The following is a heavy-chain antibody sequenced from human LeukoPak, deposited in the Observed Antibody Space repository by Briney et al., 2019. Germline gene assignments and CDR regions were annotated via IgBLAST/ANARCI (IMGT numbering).Heavy chain of an antibody. CDR1: GFTFSSYG. J-gene: IGHJ4*02. CDR2: IRYDGSNK. D-gene: IGHD3-22*01. Sequence: GGSLRLSCAASGFTFSSYGMHWVRQAPGKGLEWVAFIRYDGSNKYYADSVKGRFTISRDNSKNTLYLQMNSLRAEDTAVYYCAKDPPPYYYDSSGYGFDYWGQGTLVTVSS. CDR3: AKDPPPYYYDSSGYGFDY. V-gene: IGHV3-30*02.